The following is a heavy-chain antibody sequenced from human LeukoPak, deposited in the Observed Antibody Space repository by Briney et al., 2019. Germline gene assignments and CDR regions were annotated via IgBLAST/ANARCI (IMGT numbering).Heavy chain of an antibody. CDR2: ISGSAHKI. Sequence: GGSLRLSCVASGITFSNYAVSWVRQAPEKGLDWVSVISGSAHKIRYADSVKGRFTISRDNSKNTLYLQMNSLRAEDTAVYYCAKDADSSSWYGSYYFDYWGQGTLVTVSS. J-gene: IGHJ4*02. CDR1: GITFSNYA. V-gene: IGHV3-23*01. CDR3: AKDADSSSWYGSYYFDY. D-gene: IGHD6-13*01.